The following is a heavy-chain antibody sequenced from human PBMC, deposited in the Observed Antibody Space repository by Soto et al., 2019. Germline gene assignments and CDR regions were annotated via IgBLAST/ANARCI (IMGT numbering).Heavy chain of an antibody. J-gene: IGHJ4*02. Sequence: PGGSLRLACAASGFTFSSYGMHWVRQVPGKGLEWVAVISYDGSNKYYADSVKGRFTISRDNSKNTLYLQMNSLRAEDTAVYYCAKQKEELQTVWDYWGQGSLVTAPQ. CDR2: ISYDGSNK. CDR1: GFTFSSYG. CDR3: AKQKEELQTVWDY. V-gene: IGHV3-30*18. D-gene: IGHD1-26*01.